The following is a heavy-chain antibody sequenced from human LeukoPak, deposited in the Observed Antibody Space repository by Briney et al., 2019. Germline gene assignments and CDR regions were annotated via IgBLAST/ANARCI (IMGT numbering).Heavy chain of an antibody. CDR1: GFTFSGYS. CDR2: ISSSRSTI. Sequence: GGSLRLSCAASGFTFSGYSMSWIRQAPGKGLEWVSYISSSRSTIYYADSVKGRFTVSRDNAKNSLYLQMNSLRVEDTAVYYCARTGGSSWYYYFDYWGQGTLVTVSS. D-gene: IGHD6-13*01. J-gene: IGHJ4*02. V-gene: IGHV3-11*01. CDR3: ARTGGSSWYYYFDY.